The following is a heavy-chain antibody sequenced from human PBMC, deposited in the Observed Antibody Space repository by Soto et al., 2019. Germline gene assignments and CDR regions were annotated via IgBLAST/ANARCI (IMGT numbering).Heavy chain of an antibody. J-gene: IGHJ4*02. CDR2: ISYDGSNK. CDR3: AREGDYYDSSGYSSLFDY. CDR1: GFTFSSYA. D-gene: IGHD3-22*01. Sequence: GGSLRLSCAASGFTFSSYAMHWVRQAPGKGLEWVAVISYDGSNKYYADSVKGRFTISRDNSKNTLYLQMNSLRAEDTAVHYCAREGDYYDSSGYSSLFDYWGQGTLVTVSS. V-gene: IGHV3-30-3*01.